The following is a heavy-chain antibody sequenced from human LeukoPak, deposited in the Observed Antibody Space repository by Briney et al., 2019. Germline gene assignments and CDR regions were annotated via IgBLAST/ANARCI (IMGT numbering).Heavy chain of an antibody. CDR2: ISGSGGST. D-gene: IGHD6-13*01. Sequence: GGSLRLSCAASGLTPSSYSMSWVRQAPGKGLEWVSAISGSGGSTYYEASVKGRFTIYRDNSKNTLYLQMNSLRAEETAVYYCAKVGGVIAAAGNFDYWGQGTLVTVSS. CDR3: AKVGGVIAAAGNFDY. J-gene: IGHJ4*02. CDR1: GLTPSSYS. V-gene: IGHV3-23*01.